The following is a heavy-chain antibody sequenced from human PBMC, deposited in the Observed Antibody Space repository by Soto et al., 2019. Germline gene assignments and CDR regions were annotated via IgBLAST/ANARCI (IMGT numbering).Heavy chain of an antibody. CDR1: GYTLTELS. D-gene: IGHD2-2*01. CDR2: FDPEDGET. J-gene: IGHJ3*02. CDR3: ATDCSSTSCHGAFDI. V-gene: IGHV1-24*01. Sequence: ASVKVSCKVSGYTLTELSMHWVRQAPGKGLEWMGGFDPEDGETIYAQKFQGRVTMTEDTSTDTAYMEPSSLRSEDTAVYYCATDCSSTSCHGAFDIWGQGTMVTVSS.